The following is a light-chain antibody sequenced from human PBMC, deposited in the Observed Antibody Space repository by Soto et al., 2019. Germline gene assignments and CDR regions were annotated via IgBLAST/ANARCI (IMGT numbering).Light chain of an antibody. Sequence: AIQMTQSPSSLSASVGDRVTITCRASQGIRNDLGWYQQKPGKAPKLLIYAASTLPSGVPSRLSGSGSGTDFTLTISSLQPEDFATYYCLQDYNYPLTFGGGTKVEI. CDR1: QGIRND. CDR3: LQDYNYPLT. V-gene: IGKV1-6*01. J-gene: IGKJ4*01. CDR2: AAS.